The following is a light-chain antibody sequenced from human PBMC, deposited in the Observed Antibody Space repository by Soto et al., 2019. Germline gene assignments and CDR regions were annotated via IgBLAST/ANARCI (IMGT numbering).Light chain of an antibody. CDR2: DAS. Sequence: DIQMTQSPSTLSASVGDRVTITCRASQSISSWLAWYQQKPGKAPKLLIYDASSLESGVPSRFSGSGSGTEFTITISSLQHDDFETYYGQKYSSSQTFGQGTKLEIK. V-gene: IGKV1-5*01. CDR3: QKYSSSQT. CDR1: QSISSW. J-gene: IGKJ2*01.